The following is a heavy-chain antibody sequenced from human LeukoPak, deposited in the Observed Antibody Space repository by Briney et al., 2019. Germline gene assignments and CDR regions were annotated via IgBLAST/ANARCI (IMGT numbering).Heavy chain of an antibody. D-gene: IGHD3-10*01. Sequence: PGGSLRLSCTASGFTFGDYAMSWLRQAPGKGLEWVGFIRSKAYGGTTEYAASVKGRFTISRDDSKSIAYLQMNSLKTEDTAVYYCTRVLYSLLWFGELLPIDYWRQGTLVTVSS. CDR3: TRVLYSLLWFGELLPIDY. CDR2: IRSKAYGGTT. V-gene: IGHV3-49*03. CDR1: GFTFGDYA. J-gene: IGHJ4*02.